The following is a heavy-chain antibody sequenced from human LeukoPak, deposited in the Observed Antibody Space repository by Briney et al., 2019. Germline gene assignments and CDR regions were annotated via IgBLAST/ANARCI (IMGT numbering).Heavy chain of an antibody. V-gene: IGHV5-51*01. Sequence: GESLQISCQGSGYIFSSYWIGCARQLPGKGLEWMGIIYPGGSDTRYSPPFQGQVTISADKSISTAYVQWNSLRASDTAMYYYARHQYYYDTRAYYIDYWGQGTLVTVSS. D-gene: IGHD3-22*01. CDR2: IYPGGSDT. J-gene: IGHJ4*02. CDR3: ARHQYYYDTRAYYIDY. CDR1: GYIFSSYW.